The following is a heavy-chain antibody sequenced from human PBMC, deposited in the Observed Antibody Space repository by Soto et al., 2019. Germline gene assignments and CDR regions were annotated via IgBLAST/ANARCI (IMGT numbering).Heavy chain of an antibody. CDR1: GFTFSSYG. Sequence: GGSLRLSCAASGFTFSSYGMHWVRQAPGKGLEWVAVIWYDGSNKYYADSVKGRFTISRDNSKNTLYLQMNSLRAEDTAVYYCARAMQVVVPAAYYYGMDVWGQGTTVTVSS. J-gene: IGHJ6*02. CDR2: IWYDGSNK. CDR3: ARAMQVVVPAAYYYGMDV. V-gene: IGHV3-33*01. D-gene: IGHD2-2*01.